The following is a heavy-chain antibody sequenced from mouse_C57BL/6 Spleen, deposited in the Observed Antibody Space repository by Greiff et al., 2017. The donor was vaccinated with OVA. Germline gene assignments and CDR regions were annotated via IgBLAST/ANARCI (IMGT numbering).Heavy chain of an antibody. CDR1: GYTFTSYW. CDR2: IDPSDSET. V-gene: IGHV1-52*01. J-gene: IGHJ1*03. Sequence: QVQLQQPGAELVRPGSSVKLSCKASGYTFTSYWMHWVKQRPIQGLEWIGNIDPSDSETHYNQKFKDKATLTVDKSSSTAYMQLSSQTSEDSAVYYCARRYSNYWYFDVWGTGTTVTVSA. D-gene: IGHD2-5*01. CDR3: ARRYSNYWYFDV.